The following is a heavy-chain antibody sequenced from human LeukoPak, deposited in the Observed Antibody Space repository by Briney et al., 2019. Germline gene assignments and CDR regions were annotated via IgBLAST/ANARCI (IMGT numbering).Heavy chain of an antibody. J-gene: IGHJ4*02. D-gene: IGHD3-22*01. Sequence: MSGGSLRLSCAASGFTFSSYSMTWVRQAPGKGLEWVSSISSSSSYIYYADSVKGRFTISRDNAKNSLYLRMNSLRAEDTAVYYCARDRYYYDSSGSLDYWGQGTLVTVSS. V-gene: IGHV3-21*01. CDR3: ARDRYYYDSSGSLDY. CDR2: ISSSSSYI. CDR1: GFTFSSYS.